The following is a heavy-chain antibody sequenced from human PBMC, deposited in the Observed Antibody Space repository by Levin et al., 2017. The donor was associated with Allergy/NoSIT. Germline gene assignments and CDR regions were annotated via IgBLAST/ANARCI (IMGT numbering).Heavy chain of an antibody. D-gene: IGHD2-2*02. CDR2: ISASGGNT. CDR3: AKGCSNCYTNWYFDL. Sequence: GGSLRLSCAASGFTFDFYAMTWVRQSPGKGLEWVSAISASGGNTYYAGSVRDRFSISRDNSKNTLYLQMNSLRAEDSAIYYCAKGCSNCYTNWYFDLWGRGTLVTVSS. CDR1: GFTFDFYA. V-gene: IGHV3-23*01. J-gene: IGHJ2*01.